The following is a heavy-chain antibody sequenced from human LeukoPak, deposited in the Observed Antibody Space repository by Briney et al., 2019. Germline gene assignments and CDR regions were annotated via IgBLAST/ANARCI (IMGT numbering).Heavy chain of an antibody. Sequence: GGSLRLSCAASGFTFNTYAMSWVRQAPGKGLDWVSAITGSGDDTFHADSVKGRFTISRDNSRNTLYMDMNSLRVEDMAIYYCAKGSRSSRPYSFDFWGQGILVTVSS. V-gene: IGHV3-23*01. CDR1: GFTFNTYA. D-gene: IGHD4-11*01. CDR2: ITGSGDDT. CDR3: AKGSRSSRPYSFDF. J-gene: IGHJ4*02.